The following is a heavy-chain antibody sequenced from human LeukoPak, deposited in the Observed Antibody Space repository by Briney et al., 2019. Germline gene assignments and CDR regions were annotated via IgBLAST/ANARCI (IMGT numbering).Heavy chain of an antibody. D-gene: IGHD3-9*01. CDR3: ARSAPYDISDY. J-gene: IGHJ4*02. V-gene: IGHV1-2*02. CDR2: INPNSGGT. Sequence: ASVKVSCKASGYTFTSNGISWVRQAPGQGLEWMGWINPNSGGTNYAQKFQGRVTMTRDTSISTAYMELSRLRSDDTAVYYCARSAPYDISDYWGQGTLVTVSS. CDR1: GYTFTSNG.